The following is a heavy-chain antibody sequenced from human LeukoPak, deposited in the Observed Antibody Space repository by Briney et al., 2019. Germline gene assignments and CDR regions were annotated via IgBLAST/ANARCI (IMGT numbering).Heavy chain of an antibody. D-gene: IGHD5-18*01. CDR1: GYTFTSYD. CDR2: MNPNSGNT. J-gene: IGHJ4*02. Sequence: ASVKVSCKASGYTFTSYDINWVRQATGQGLEWMGWMNPNSGNTGYAQKFQGRVTMTRNTSISTAYMELSSLRSEDTAVYYCAKFVRPRVDTAMVMDYWGQGTLVTVSS. CDR3: AKFVRPRVDTAMVMDY. V-gene: IGHV1-8*01.